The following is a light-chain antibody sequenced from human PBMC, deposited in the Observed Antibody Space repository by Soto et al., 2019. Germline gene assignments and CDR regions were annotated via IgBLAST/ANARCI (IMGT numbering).Light chain of an antibody. J-gene: IGLJ1*01. CDR3: QSYDSSLSATYV. Sequence: QSVLTQPPSVSGAPGQRVTISCTGSSSNIGAGYDVHWYQQLPETAPKLLIYGNSNRPSGVPDRFSGSKSGTSASLAITGLQAEDEADYYCQSYDSSLSATYVLGNGTKVTVL. CDR2: GNS. V-gene: IGLV1-40*01. CDR1: SSNIGAGYD.